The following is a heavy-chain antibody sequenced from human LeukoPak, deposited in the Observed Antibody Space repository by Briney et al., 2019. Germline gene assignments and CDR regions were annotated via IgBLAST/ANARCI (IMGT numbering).Heavy chain of an antibody. CDR1: GYTFTGYY. V-gene: IGHV1-2*02. CDR3: ARVVPTGEMATITGQGIDY. Sequence: ASVKVSCKASGYTFTGYYMHWVRQAPGQGLEWMGWINPNSGGTNYAQKFQGRVTMTRDTSISTAYMELSRLRSDDTAVYYCARVVPTGEMATITGQGIDYWGQGTLVTVSS. J-gene: IGHJ4*02. CDR2: INPNSGGT. D-gene: IGHD5-24*01.